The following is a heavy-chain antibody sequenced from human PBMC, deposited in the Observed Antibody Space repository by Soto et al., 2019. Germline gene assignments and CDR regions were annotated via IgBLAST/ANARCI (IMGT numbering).Heavy chain of an antibody. V-gene: IGHV3-23*01. CDR1: GFTFSSYA. CDR2: ISGSGGST. D-gene: IGHD4-17*01. J-gene: IGHJ4*02. CDR3: AKRGPIRQRSLDY. Sequence: EVQLLESGGGLVQPGGSLRLSCAASGFTFSSYAMSWVRQAPGKGLEWVSAISGSGGSTYYADSVKGRFTISRDNSKNTLEMQMTSLRAEDTDVYSCAKRGPIRQRSLDYWGQGTLVTVSS.